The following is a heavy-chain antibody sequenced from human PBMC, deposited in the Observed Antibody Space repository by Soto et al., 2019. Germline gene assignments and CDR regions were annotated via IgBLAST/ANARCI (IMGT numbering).Heavy chain of an antibody. CDR2: ISGSSSHM. CDR3: AKYTHYSDRSAYHPPYYYDF. J-gene: IGHJ4*02. V-gene: IGHV3-21*01. CDR1: GFIFSEYS. D-gene: IGHD3-22*01. Sequence: GGSLRLSSKASGFIFSEYSMSWVRQAPGQGLEWVSSISGSSSHMYYADSLKGRFTISRDNAKNSLYLQMSGLRAEDAAVYFCAKYTHYSDRSAYHPPYYYDFWGQGILVTVSS.